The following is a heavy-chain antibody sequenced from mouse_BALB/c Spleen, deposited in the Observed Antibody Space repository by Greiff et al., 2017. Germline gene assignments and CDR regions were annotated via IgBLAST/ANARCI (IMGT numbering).Heavy chain of an antibody. Sequence: VQLQQSGPGLVKPSQSLSLTCTVTGYSITSDYAWNWIRQFPGNQLEWMGYISYSGSTSYNPSLKSRISITRDTSKNQFFLQLNSVTTEDTATYYCARMGTTVVEGHDYWGQGTTLTVSS. V-gene: IGHV3-2*02. CDR3: ARMGTTVVEGHDY. D-gene: IGHD1-1*01. CDR2: ISYSGST. CDR1: GYSITSDYA. J-gene: IGHJ2*01.